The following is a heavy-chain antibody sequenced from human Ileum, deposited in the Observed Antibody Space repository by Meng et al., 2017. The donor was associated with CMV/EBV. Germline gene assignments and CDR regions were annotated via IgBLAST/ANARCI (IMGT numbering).Heavy chain of an antibody. CDR3: ARGSHGTTVSLFDS. V-gene: IGHV6-1*01. J-gene: IGHJ4*02. D-gene: IGHD1/OR15-1a*01. Sequence: QPSGQGLGKPSQTPPPPCAISGDSVSSNIAAWNWIRQPPSRGLEWLGRTYYRSKWYSDSAISVRSRLSVSPDTSRNQFSLQLTSVTPEDTAVYYCARGSHGTTVSLFDSWGQGILVTVSS. CDR2: TYYRSKWYS. CDR1: GDSVSSNIAA.